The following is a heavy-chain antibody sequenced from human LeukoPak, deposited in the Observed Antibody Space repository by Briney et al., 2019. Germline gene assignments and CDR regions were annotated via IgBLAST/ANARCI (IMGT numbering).Heavy chain of an antibody. CDR2: ISSSGSTI. D-gene: IGHD2-21*02. V-gene: IGHV3-48*03. CDR3: ARGLYCGGDCYPSRFDP. Sequence: GGSLRLSCAASGFTFSSYEMNWVRQAPGKELEWVSYISSSGSTIYYADSVKGRFTISRDNAKNSLYLQMNSLRAEDTAVYYCARGLYCGGDCYPSRFDPWGQGTLVTVSS. J-gene: IGHJ5*02. CDR1: GFTFSSYE.